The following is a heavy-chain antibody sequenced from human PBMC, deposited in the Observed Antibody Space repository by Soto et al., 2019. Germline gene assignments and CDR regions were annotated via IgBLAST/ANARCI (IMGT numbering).Heavy chain of an antibody. CDR2: SSPRGDTI. CDR3: AKDMASTRVRGVITEYDYYGMDV. CDR1: GFSLANYP. Sequence: GGSLRLSCVASGFSLANYPMNWVRQTPGKGLEWISYSSPRGDTIYYADSVEGRFTISRDNARNSLYLQMNSLRAEDTALYYCAKDMASTRVRGVITEYDYYGMDVWGQGTTVTVSS. V-gene: IGHV3-48*01. D-gene: IGHD3-10*01. J-gene: IGHJ6*02.